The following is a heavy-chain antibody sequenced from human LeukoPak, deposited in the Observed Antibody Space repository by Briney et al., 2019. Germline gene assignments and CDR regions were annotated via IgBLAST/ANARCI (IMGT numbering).Heavy chain of an antibody. CDR2: ISDTGTT. Sequence: GGSLTLSCAVSGFSVNSAWMNWARQAPGKGLEWVGRISDTGTTEYAAPVKGRFTVSRDSKNTLYLQMNSLKAEDTAVYHCTRGHYGPWVQGTLVTVSS. CDR1: GFSVNSAW. D-gene: IGHD3-10*01. CDR3: TRGHYGP. J-gene: IGHJ5*02. V-gene: IGHV3-15*07.